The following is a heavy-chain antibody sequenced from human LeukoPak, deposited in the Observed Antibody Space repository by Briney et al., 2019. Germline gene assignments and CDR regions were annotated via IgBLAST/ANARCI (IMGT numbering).Heavy chain of an antibody. CDR2: INPNSGVT. D-gene: IGHD2-15*01. J-gene: IGHJ4*02. CDR1: GYTFTGYY. Sequence: ASVKVSCKASGYTFTGYYMHWVRQAPGQGLEWMGRINPNSGVTNYAQKFQGRVTMTRDTSTSTVYMELSSLRSEDTAVYYCARDDTFHCSGGSCYFDYWGQGTLVTVSS. V-gene: IGHV1-2*06. CDR3: ARDDTFHCSGGSCYFDY.